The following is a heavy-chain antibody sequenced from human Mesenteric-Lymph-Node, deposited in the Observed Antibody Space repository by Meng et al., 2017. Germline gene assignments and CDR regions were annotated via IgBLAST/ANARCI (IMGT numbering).Heavy chain of an antibody. CDR1: GGSISDFH. CDR2: IHYSGST. Sequence: PVLGKPSGPQSSTSSVSGGSISDFHCSWVRQPPGKGLEWIGYIHYSGSTNYNPSLKRRVTISVDTSKNQFSLKLSSVTAADTAVYYCARDGGDYVENWFDPWGQGTLVTVSS. CDR3: ARDGGDYVENWFDP. V-gene: IGHV4-59*12. D-gene: IGHD4-17*01. J-gene: IGHJ5*02.